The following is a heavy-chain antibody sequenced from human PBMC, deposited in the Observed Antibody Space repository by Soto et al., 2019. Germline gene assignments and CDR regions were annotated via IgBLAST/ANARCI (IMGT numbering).Heavy chain of an antibody. Sequence: QVQLVQSGAEVKKPGASVKVSCKASGYTFTGYYMHWVRQAPGQGLEWMGWINPNSGGTNYAQKFQGWVTMTRDTSISTAYMELSRLRFDDTAVYYCARASTLVVVAATYDYWGQGTLVTVSS. CDR3: ARASTLVVVAATYDY. D-gene: IGHD2-15*01. CDR1: GYTFTGYY. CDR2: INPNSGGT. J-gene: IGHJ4*02. V-gene: IGHV1-2*04.